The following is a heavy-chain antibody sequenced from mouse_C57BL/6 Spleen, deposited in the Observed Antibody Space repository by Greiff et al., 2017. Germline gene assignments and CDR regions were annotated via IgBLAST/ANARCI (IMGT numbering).Heavy chain of an antibody. J-gene: IGHJ2*01. CDR3: AHSNSFDY. CDR2: IDPSDSYT. V-gene: IGHV1-59*01. CDR1: GYTFTSYW. Sequence: QVQLQQSGAEMVRPGTSVKLSCKASGYTFTSYWMHWVKQRPGQGLEWIGVIDPSDSYTNYNQKFKGKATLTVDTSSSTAYMQLSSLTSEDSAVYYCAHSNSFDYWGQGTTLTVSS. D-gene: IGHD2-5*01.